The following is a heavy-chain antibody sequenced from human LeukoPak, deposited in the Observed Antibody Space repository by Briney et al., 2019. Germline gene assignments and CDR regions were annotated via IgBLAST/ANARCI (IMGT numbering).Heavy chain of an antibody. CDR3: AHRAATIAVAGMNWFDP. Sequence: PTLVNPTQTLTLTCTFSGFSLSTSGVGVGWIRQPPGKALEWLALIYWNDDKGYSPSLKSRLTITKDTSKNQVVLTMTNMDPVDTATYYCAHRAATIAVAGMNWFDPWGQGTLVTVSS. CDR1: GFSLSTSGVG. J-gene: IGHJ5*02. CDR2: IYWNDDK. D-gene: IGHD6-19*01. V-gene: IGHV2-5*01.